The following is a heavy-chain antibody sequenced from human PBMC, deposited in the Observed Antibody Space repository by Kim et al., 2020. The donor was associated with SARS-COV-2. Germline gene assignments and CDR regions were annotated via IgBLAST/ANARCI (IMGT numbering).Heavy chain of an antibody. CDR2: IYYSGST. J-gene: IGHJ4*01. CDR1: GGSISSSSYY. D-gene: IGHD3-3*01. CDR3: ARHLRFLEWLFSYYFD. V-gene: IGHV4-39*01. Sequence: SETLSLTCTVSGGSISSSSYYWGWIRQPPGKGLEWIGSIYYSGSTYYNPSLKSRVTISVDTSKNQFSLKLSSVTAADTAVYYCARHLRFLEWLFSYYFD.